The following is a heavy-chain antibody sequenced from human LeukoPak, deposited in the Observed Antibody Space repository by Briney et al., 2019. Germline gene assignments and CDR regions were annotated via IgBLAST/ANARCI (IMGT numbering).Heavy chain of an antibody. CDR1: GFTFRSHA. J-gene: IGHJ4*02. CDR3: AKDFRIGYSAHFDY. CDR2: IYENGGTT. Sequence: PGGSLRLSCVGSGFTFRSHAMSWVRQAPEKGLEFVSGIYENGGTTYYAVKGRFSISRDNSKNTLYLQMDSLRGEDTAVYYCAKDFRIGYSAHFDYWGQGALVTVSS. V-gene: IGHV3-23*01. D-gene: IGHD2-21*01.